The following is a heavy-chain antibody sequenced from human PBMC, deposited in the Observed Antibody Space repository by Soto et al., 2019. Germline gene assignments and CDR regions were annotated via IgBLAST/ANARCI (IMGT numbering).Heavy chain of an antibody. Sequence: PSQTLSLTCAISGDSVSSNSAAWNWIRQSPSRGLEWLGRTYYRSKWYNDYAVSVKSRITINPDTSKNQFSLQLNSVTPEDTAVYYCARDKGRTSFVRRYYYMDVWGKGTTVTVSS. V-gene: IGHV6-1*01. CDR2: TYYRSKWYN. J-gene: IGHJ6*03. CDR3: ARDKGRTSFVRRYYYMDV. D-gene: IGHD6-6*01. CDR1: GDSVSSNSAA.